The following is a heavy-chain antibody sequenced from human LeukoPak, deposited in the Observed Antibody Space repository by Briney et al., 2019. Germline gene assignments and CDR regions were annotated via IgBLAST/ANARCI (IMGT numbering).Heavy chain of an antibody. J-gene: IGHJ4*02. CDR1: GFTFSSYN. Sequence: GGSLRLSCAASGFTFSSYNMHWVRQAPGKGLEWVSSISSRSSYIYYADSLKGRFTISRDNAKNSLYLQMNSLRAEDTAVYYCARMGGYSSSYDYWGQGTLVTVSS. V-gene: IGHV3-21*01. CDR2: ISSRSSYI. D-gene: IGHD6-6*01. CDR3: ARMGGYSSSYDY.